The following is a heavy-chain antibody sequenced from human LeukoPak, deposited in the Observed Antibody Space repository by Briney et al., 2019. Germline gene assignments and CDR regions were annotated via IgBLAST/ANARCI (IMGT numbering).Heavy chain of an antibody. CDR3: VKDRGGSPFYGMDV. Sequence: GGSLGLSCAGSGFTFSSYAMSWVRKAPGKGLEGVSTISGSGGAGTYYADSVKGRFAVSGDNSRNTLYLPMNSLRAEDTAVYYCVKDRGGSPFYGMDVWGQGTTVTVSS. D-gene: IGHD1-26*01. V-gene: IGHV3-23*01. J-gene: IGHJ6*02. CDR2: ISGSGGAGT. CDR1: GFTFSSYA.